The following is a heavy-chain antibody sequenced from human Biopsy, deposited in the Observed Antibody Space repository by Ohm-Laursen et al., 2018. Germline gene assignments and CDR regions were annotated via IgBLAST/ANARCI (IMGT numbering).Heavy chain of an antibody. CDR1: GASVSSSDYY. CDR3: AGGRCGGDCRRSRVWFDP. D-gene: IGHD2-21*02. J-gene: IGHJ5*02. CDR2: IYHDGNT. Sequence: SDTLSLTCSVSGASVSSSDYYWGWVRQPPGKGLEWIGYIYHDGNTSDNPSLKSRLTMSRDTSKNQFSLKLTSVTAADTAIYYCAGGRCGGDCRRSRVWFDPWGQGTLVTVSS. V-gene: IGHV4-61*08.